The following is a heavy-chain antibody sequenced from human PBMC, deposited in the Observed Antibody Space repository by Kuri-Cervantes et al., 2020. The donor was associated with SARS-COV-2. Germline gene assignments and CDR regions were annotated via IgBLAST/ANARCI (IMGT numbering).Heavy chain of an antibody. V-gene: IGHV4-38-2*02. CDR2: IYHSGST. J-gene: IGHJ3*02. CDR3: ARLHSEAGGAFDI. D-gene: IGHD2-21*01. CDR1: GYSISSGYY. Sequence: GSLRLSCTVSGYSISSGYYWGWIRQPPGKGLEWIGSIYHSGSTYYNPSLKSRVTISVDTSKNQFSLKLSSVTAADTAVYYCARLHSEAGGAFDIWGQGTMVTVSS.